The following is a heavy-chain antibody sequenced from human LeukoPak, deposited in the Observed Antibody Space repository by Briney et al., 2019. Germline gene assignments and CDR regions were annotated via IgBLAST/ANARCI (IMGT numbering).Heavy chain of an antibody. D-gene: IGHD5-18*01. V-gene: IGHV1-2*06. J-gene: IGHJ6*02. CDR1: GYTFTGYY. Sequence: ASVKVSCKASGYTFTGYYMHWVRQAPGQGLEWMGRINPNSGGTNYAQKFQGRVTMTRDTSISTAYMELSRLRSDDKAVYYCARDDLDTRLYYYGMDVWGQGTTVTVSS. CDR3: ARDDLDTRLYYYGMDV. CDR2: INPNSGGT.